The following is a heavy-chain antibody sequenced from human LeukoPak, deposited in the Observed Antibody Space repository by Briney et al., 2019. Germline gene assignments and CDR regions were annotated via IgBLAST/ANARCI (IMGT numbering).Heavy chain of an antibody. D-gene: IGHD4-17*01. CDR2: ISGSGGST. Sequence: GGSLRLSCAASGFTFSSYGMSWVRQAPGKGLEWVSTISGSGGSTYYADAVKGRFTISRDNSKNTLYLQMSSLRAEDTAVYYCAKGAEGYGDYINWGQGTLVTVSS. J-gene: IGHJ4*02. CDR1: GFTFSSYG. V-gene: IGHV3-23*01. CDR3: AKGAEGYGDYIN.